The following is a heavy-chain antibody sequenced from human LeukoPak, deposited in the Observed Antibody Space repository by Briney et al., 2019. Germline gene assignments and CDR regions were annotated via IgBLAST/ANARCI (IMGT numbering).Heavy chain of an antibody. J-gene: IGHJ4*02. Sequence: PSETLSLTCAVYGGSFSGYYWSWIRQPPGKGLEWVSAIVGSGSNTYYADSVKGRFTISRDNPKNTLYLQMNSLRAEDTAVYYCAKWGDYDILTGYYDSDYWGQGTLVTVSS. V-gene: IGHV3-23*01. CDR3: AKWGDYDILTGYYDSDY. CDR1: GGSFSGYY. CDR2: IVGSGSNT. D-gene: IGHD3-9*01.